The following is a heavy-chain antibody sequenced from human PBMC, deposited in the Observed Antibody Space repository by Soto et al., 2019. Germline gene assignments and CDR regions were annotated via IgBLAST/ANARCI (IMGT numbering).Heavy chain of an antibody. J-gene: IGHJ6*02. D-gene: IGHD5-18*01. Sequence: GASVKVSCKAPGGTFSSYAISWVRQAPGQGLEWMGGIIPIFGTANYAQKFQGRVTITADESTSTAYMELSSLRSEDTAVYYCASLYSYGLEGYYYGMDVWGQGTTVTVSS. CDR2: IIPIFGTA. V-gene: IGHV1-69*13. CDR1: GGTFSSYA. CDR3: ASLYSYGLEGYYYGMDV.